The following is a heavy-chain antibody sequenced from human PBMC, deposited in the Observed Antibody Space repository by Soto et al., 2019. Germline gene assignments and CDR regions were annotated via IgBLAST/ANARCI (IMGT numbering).Heavy chain of an antibody. CDR3: ASNYYDSSGYFVYYYYYGMDV. J-gene: IGHJ6*02. V-gene: IGHV1-69*01. Sequence: QVQLVQSGAEVKKPGSSVKVSCKASGGTFSSYAISWVRQAPGQGLEWMGGIIPIFGTANYAQKFQGRVTITADESTSTAYMELSSLRSEDTAVYYCASNYYDSSGYFVYYYYYGMDVWGQGTTVTVAS. CDR2: IIPIFGTA. D-gene: IGHD3-22*01. CDR1: GGTFSSYA.